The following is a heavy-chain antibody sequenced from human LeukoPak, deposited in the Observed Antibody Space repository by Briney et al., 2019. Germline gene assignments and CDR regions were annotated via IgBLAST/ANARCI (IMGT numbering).Heavy chain of an antibody. V-gene: IGHV4-34*01. Sequence: PSETLSLTCAVYGGSFSGYYWSWIRQPPGKGLEWIGEINHSGSTNYNPSLKSRVTISVDTSKNQFSLKLSSVTAADTAVYYCAAAASGSSADYWGQGTLVAVSS. D-gene: IGHD1-26*01. CDR1: GGSFSGYY. CDR3: AAAASGSSADY. J-gene: IGHJ4*02. CDR2: INHSGST.